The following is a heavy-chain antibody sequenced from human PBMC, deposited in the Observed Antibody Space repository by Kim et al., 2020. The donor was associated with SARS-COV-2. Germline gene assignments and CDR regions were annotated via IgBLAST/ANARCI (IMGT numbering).Heavy chain of an antibody. CDR3: ARVSSYGFFY. Sequence: STYYADSVKGRFTISRDNSKNTLYLQMNSLRAGDTAVYFCARVSSYGFFYWGQGTLVTVSS. CDR2: ST. D-gene: IGHD5-18*01. V-gene: IGHV3-66*01. J-gene: IGHJ4*02.